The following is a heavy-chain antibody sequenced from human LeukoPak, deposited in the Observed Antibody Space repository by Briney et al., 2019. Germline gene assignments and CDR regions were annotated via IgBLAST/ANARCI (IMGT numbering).Heavy chain of an antibody. Sequence: PGGSLRLSCAASGFTFSSYAMHWVRQAPGKGLEWVAVISYDGSNKYYADSVKGRFTISRDNSKNTLYLQMNSLRAEDTAVYYCANSGSGYFDYWGQGTLVTVSS. D-gene: IGHD3-10*01. CDR1: GFTFSSYA. V-gene: IGHV3-30-3*01. J-gene: IGHJ4*02. CDR3: ANSGSGYFDY. CDR2: ISYDGSNK.